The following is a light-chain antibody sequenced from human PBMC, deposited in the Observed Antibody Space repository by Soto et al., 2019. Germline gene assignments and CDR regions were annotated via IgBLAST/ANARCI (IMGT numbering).Light chain of an antibody. CDR1: SGHSSYA. V-gene: IGLV4-69*01. Sequence: QPVLTQSPSASASLGASVKLTCTLSSGHSSYAIAWHQQQPEKGPRYLMKLNSDGSHSKGDEIPDRFSGSSSGAERYLTISGLQSEDEADYYCQTWGTGPLVFGGGTKLTVL. CDR2: LNSDGSH. CDR3: QTWGTGPLV. J-gene: IGLJ2*01.